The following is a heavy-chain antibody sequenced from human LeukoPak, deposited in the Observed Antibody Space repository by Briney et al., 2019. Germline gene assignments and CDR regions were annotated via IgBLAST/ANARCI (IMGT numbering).Heavy chain of an antibody. D-gene: IGHD3-22*01. J-gene: IGHJ3*02. V-gene: IGHV1-69*06. CDR2: IIPIFGTA. CDR3: ARVVYYDSSGYEDEDAFDI. Sequence: SVKVSCKASGGTVSRYPISWVRQAPGQGLEWMGGIIPIFGTANYAQKFQGRVTITADKSTSTAYMELRSLRSDDTAVYYCARVVYYDSSGYEDEDAFDIWGQGTMVTVSS. CDR1: GGTVSRYP.